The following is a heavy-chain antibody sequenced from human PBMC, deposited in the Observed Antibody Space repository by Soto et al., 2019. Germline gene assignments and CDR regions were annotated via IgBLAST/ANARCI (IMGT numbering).Heavy chain of an antibody. CDR1: GFTVSSNY. CDR3: ASLSLYYYDSSGLDV. J-gene: IGHJ6*02. D-gene: IGHD3-22*01. CDR2: IYSGGST. Sequence: EVQLVETGGGLIQPGGSLRLSCAASGFTVSSNYMSWVRQAPGKGLEWVSVIYSGGSTYYADSVKGRFTISRDNSKNTLYLQMNSLRAEDTAVYYCASLSLYYYDSSGLDVWGQGTTVTVSS. V-gene: IGHV3-53*02.